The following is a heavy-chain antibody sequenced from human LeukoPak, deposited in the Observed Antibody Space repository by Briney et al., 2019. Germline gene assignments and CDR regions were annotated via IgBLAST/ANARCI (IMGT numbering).Heavy chain of an antibody. CDR3: AKTRIAVAGPYYFDY. J-gene: IGHJ4*02. D-gene: IGHD6-19*01. V-gene: IGHV3-23*01. Sequence: GGSLRLSCAASGFTFSNYAMSWVRQAPGKGLEWVSAISGSGGSTYYADSVKGRFTISRDNSKNTLYLQMNSLRAEDTAVYYCAKTRIAVAGPYYFDYWGQGTLVTVSS. CDR2: ISGSGGST. CDR1: GFTFSNYA.